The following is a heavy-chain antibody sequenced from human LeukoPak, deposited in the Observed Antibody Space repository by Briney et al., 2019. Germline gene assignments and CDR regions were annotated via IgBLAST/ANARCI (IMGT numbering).Heavy chain of an antibody. CDR3: ARQNYDEVNYYYSGLDV. CDR1: GGSISSNY. V-gene: IGHV4-59*08. D-gene: IGHD3-3*01. CDR2: IYYRGST. Sequence: SETLSLTCTVSGGSISSNYWSWIRQSPGKGLEWIGYIYYRGSTDYNPSLKSRVTISVDTSKNQFSLKLSSVTAADTAVYYCARQNYDEVNYYYSGLDVWGQGTTVTVSS. J-gene: IGHJ6*02.